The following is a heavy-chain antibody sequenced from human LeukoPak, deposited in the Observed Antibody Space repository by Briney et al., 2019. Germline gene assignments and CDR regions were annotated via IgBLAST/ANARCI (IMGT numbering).Heavy chain of an antibody. CDR3: ARATSYGDYVDY. V-gene: IGHV4-59*08. J-gene: IGHJ4*02. D-gene: IGHD4-17*01. Sequence: SETLSLTCTVSGGSISSSYWSWIRQPPGKGLEWIVYIDYSGNTNYNPSLKSRVTISVERSKNQFSLKLSSVTAADTAVYYCARATSYGDYVDYWGQGTLVTVSS. CDR2: IDYSGNT. CDR1: GGSISSSY.